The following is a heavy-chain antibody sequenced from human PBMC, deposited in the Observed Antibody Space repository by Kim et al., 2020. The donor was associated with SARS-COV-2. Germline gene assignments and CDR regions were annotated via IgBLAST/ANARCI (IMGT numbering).Heavy chain of an antibody. V-gene: IGHV4-59*01. J-gene: IGHJ4*02. D-gene: IGHD1-20*01. CDR3: AREVVTGTTS. CDR2: ST. Sequence: STNYNPSLRSRVTISVDTSKNQFSLELSSVTAADTAVYYCAREVVTGTTSWGQGTLVTVSS.